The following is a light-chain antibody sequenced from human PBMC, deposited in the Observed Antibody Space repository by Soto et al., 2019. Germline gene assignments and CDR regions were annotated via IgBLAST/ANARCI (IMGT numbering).Light chain of an antibody. CDR3: VASDDRLDVYV. CDR2: STS. CDR1: SSNIGSNT. Sequence: QSVLTQPPSASGTPGQIVAISCSGNSSNIGSNTVTWYQQLPGTAPKLLIYSTSQRSSGVPGRFSGSKSGASASLSISGLQSEDEADYYCVASDDRLDVYVFGTGTKVTV. J-gene: IGLJ1*01. V-gene: IGLV1-44*01.